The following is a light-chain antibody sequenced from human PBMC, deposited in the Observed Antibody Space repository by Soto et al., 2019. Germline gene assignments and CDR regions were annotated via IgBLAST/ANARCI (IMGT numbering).Light chain of an antibody. V-gene: IGKV1-27*01. CDR1: QGITNY. CDR3: QKYASVPLT. CDR2: AAS. Sequence: DIQMTQSPSSLSASVGDRVTITCRASQGITNYLAWYQQKPGKVPKLLIYAASTLQSGVPSRFSGRGSGTEFTLTIKSLQPADVATYYCQKYASVPLTFGGGTKVEIK. J-gene: IGKJ4*01.